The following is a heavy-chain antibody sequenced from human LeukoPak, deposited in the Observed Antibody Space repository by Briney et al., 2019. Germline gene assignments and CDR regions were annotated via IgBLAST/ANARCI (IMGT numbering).Heavy chain of an antibody. J-gene: IGHJ4*02. D-gene: IGHD3-22*01. CDR3: TTFYYYDSSGYYY. CDR2: IRSKAYGGTT. V-gene: IGHV3-49*03. Sequence: GGSLRLSCTASGFTFGDYAMSWFRQAPGKGLEWVGFIRSKAYGGTTEYAASVKGRFTISRDDSKSIAYLQMNSLKTEDTAVYYCTTFYYYDSSGYYYWGQGTLVTVSS. CDR1: GFTFGDYA.